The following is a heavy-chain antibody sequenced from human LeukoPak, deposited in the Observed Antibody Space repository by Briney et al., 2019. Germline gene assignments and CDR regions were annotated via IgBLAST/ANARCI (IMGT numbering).Heavy chain of an antibody. CDR2: ISGSGGST. CDR1: GFTFSSYS. D-gene: IGHD3-22*01. CDR3: ARRAIVVVTIFDY. J-gene: IGHJ4*02. Sequence: GGSLRLSCAASGFTFSSYSMNWVRQAPGKGLEWVSAISGSGGSTYYADSVKGRFTISRDNSKNTLYLQMNSLRAEDTAVYYCARRAIVVVTIFDYWGQGTLVTVSS. V-gene: IGHV3-23*01.